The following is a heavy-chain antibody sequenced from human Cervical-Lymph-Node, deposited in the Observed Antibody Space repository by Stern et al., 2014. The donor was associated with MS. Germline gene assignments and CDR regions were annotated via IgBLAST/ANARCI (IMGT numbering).Heavy chain of an antibody. J-gene: IGHJ4*02. CDR1: GFSLSTTGAS. V-gene: IGHV2-5*02. CDR2: IYWDDDK. CDR3: AHSPRYGSGLSY. D-gene: IGHD3-10*01. Sequence: QITLKESGPTKVKHTQTLTLTCTFSGFSLSTTGASVDWIRQPPGKALEWLALIYWDDDKRYSPSLKNGLTITKDTSKNQVVLTMTNMDPVDTATYYCAHSPRYGSGLSYWGQGTLVTVSS.